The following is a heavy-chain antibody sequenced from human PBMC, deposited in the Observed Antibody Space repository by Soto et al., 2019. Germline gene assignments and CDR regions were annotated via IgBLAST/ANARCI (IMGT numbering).Heavy chain of an antibody. J-gene: IGHJ4*02. V-gene: IGHV4-34*09. CDR1: GGSFSGYY. CDR3: ARGDTAMTLDY. Sequence: SETLSLTCAVYGGSFSGYYWSWIRQPPGKGLEWIGEINHSGSTNYNPSLKSRVTISVDTSKNQFSLKLSSVTAADTAVYYCARGDTAMTLDYWGQGTLVTVSS. D-gene: IGHD5-18*01. CDR2: INHSGST.